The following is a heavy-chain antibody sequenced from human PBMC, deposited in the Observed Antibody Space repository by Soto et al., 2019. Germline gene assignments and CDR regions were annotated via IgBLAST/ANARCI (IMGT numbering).Heavy chain of an antibody. D-gene: IGHD2-8*01. CDR2: ISGSGGST. J-gene: IGHJ6*03. V-gene: IGHV3-23*01. CDR3: AKASNGYYYYMDV. CDR1: GFTFSSYA. Sequence: EVQLLESGGGLVQPGGSLRLSCAASGFTFSSYAMSWFRQAPGKGLEWVSAISGSGGSTYYADSVKGRFTISRDNSKNTLYLQMNSLRAEDTAVYYCAKASNGYYYYMDVWGKGTTVTVSS.